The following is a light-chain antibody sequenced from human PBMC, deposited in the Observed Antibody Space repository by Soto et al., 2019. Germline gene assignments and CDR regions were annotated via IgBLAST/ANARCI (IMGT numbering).Light chain of an antibody. Sequence: ELVLTQSPATLSLSPGESASLSCRASQSVNFYLAWYQQKPGQAPRLLIYGASNRATGIPDRFSGSGSGTEFTLTIRRLEPEDFAVYYCQQYGSSGTXGQGTKVDI. CDR1: QSVNFY. J-gene: IGKJ1*01. CDR2: GAS. V-gene: IGKV3-20*01. CDR3: QQYGSSGT.